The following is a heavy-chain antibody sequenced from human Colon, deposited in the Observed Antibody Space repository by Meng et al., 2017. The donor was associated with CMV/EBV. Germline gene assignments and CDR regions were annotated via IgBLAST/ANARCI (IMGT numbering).Heavy chain of an antibody. D-gene: IGHD6-6*01. V-gene: IGHV3-7*01. Sequence: GGSLRLSCAASGFIFSNYAVSWLRQAPGKGLEWVANIKQDGSEKYYVDSVKGRFTISRDNAKNSLYLQMNSLRAEDTAVYYCARDSIAARPHYFDYWGQGTLVTVSS. J-gene: IGHJ4*02. CDR2: IKQDGSEK. CDR1: GFIFSNYA. CDR3: ARDSIAARPHYFDY.